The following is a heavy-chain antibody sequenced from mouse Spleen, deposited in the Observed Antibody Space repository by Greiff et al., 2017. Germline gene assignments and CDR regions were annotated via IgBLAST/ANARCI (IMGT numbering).Heavy chain of an antibody. Sequence: EVKLMESGGGLVKPGGSLKLSCAASGFTFSSYAMSWVRQTPEKRLEWVASISSGGSTYYPDSVKGRFTISRDNARNILYLQMSSLRSEDTAMYYCARGILRSSYYYAMDYWGQGTSVTVSS. CDR2: ISSGGST. V-gene: IGHV5-6-5*01. CDR3: ARGILRSSYYYAMDY. CDR1: GFTFSSYA. D-gene: IGHD1-1*01. J-gene: IGHJ4*01.